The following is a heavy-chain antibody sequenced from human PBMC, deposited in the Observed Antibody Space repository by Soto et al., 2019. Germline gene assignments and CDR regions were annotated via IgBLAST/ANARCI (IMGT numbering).Heavy chain of an antibody. V-gene: IGHV1-18*04. Sequence: ASVKVSCKASGYPFTTYVLSWVRQAPGQGLEWLGWISAYNGNTNYAQKFQGRVTMTTDTPTSTAYMELRSLRSDDTAVYYCARDREAARPGWFDPWGQGTLVTVSS. CDR3: ARDREAARPGWFDP. CDR1: GYPFTTYV. J-gene: IGHJ5*02. CDR2: ISAYNGNT. D-gene: IGHD6-6*01.